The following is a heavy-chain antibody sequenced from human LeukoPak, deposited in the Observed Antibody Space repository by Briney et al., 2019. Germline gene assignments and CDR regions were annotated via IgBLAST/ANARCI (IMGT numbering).Heavy chain of an antibody. CDR3: ARGGEEYYGSPTIDY. D-gene: IGHD3-10*01. CDR1: GFTFSSHG. Sequence: TGGSLRLSCAASGFTFSSHGMHWVRQAPGKGLEWVAVIWYDGSNKYYADSVKGRFTISRDNSKNTLYLQMNSLRAEDTAVYYCARGGEEYYGSPTIDYWGQGTLVTVSS. CDR2: IWYDGSNK. J-gene: IGHJ4*02. V-gene: IGHV3-33*01.